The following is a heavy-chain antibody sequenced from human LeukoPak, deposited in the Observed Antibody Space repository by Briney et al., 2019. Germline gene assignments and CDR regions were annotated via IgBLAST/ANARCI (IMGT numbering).Heavy chain of an antibody. V-gene: IGHV3-9*01. J-gene: IGHJ4*02. CDR2: ISWNSGSI. CDR3: AKGNVAVAGRFDY. CDR1: GFTFDDYA. D-gene: IGHD6-19*01. Sequence: GGSLRLSCAASGFTFDDYAMHWVRQAPGKGLEWVSGISWNSGSIGYADSVKGRFTISRDNAKNTLYLQMNSLRAEDTAVYYCAKGNVAVAGRFDYWGQGTLVTVSS.